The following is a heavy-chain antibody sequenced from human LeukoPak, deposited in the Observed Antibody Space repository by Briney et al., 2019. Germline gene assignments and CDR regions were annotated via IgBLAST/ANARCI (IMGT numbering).Heavy chain of an antibody. CDR2: IYYSGST. Sequence: ASETLSLTCTVSGGSISSYYWSWIRQPPGKGLEWIGYIYYSGSTNYNPSLKSRVTISVDTSKNQFSLKLSSVTAADTAVYYCAKYDSSGWNFASWGQGTLVTVSS. CDR1: GGSISSYY. V-gene: IGHV4-59*08. J-gene: IGHJ4*02. CDR3: AKYDSSGWNFAS. D-gene: IGHD6-19*01.